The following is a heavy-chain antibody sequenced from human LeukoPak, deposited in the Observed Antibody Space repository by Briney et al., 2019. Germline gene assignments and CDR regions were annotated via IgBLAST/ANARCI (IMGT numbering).Heavy chain of an antibody. CDR1: GYTFTGYY. J-gene: IGHJ6*03. D-gene: IGHD4-17*01. Sequence: GASVKVSCKASGYTFTGYYMHWVRQAPGQGLEWMGRINPNSGGTNYAQKFHGRVTITRDTSISTAYMELSRLRSDVTAVYYCARSYGDYGNHYYYMDVWGKGTTVTVSS. CDR3: ARSYGDYGNHYYYMDV. V-gene: IGHV1-2*06. CDR2: INPNSGGT.